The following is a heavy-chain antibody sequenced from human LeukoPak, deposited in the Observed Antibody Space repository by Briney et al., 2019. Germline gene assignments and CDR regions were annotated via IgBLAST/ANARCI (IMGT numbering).Heavy chain of an antibody. Sequence: ASVKVSCKVSGYTLTELSMHWVRQAPGKGLEWMGGFDPEDGETIYAQKLQGRVTMTEDTSTDTAYMELSSLRSEDTAVYYCATARYDCSGGSCYLGFDPWGQGTLVTVSS. J-gene: IGHJ5*02. CDR1: GYTLTELS. CDR2: FDPEDGET. V-gene: IGHV1-24*01. D-gene: IGHD2-15*01. CDR3: ATARYDCSGGSCYLGFDP.